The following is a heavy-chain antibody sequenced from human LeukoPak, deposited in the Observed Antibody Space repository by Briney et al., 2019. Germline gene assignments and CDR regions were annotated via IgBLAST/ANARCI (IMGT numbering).Heavy chain of an antibody. CDR2: ISYDGSNK. CDR3: ARSGYGLDYFDY. D-gene: IGHD3-22*01. J-gene: IGHJ4*02. CDR1: EFAFSTYN. V-gene: IGHV3-30-3*01. Sequence: GGSLRLSCAASEFAFSTYNMNWVRQAPGKGLEWVAVISYDGSNKYYTDSVKGRFTISRDNSKNTLYLQMNSLRAEDTAVYYCARSGYGLDYFDYWGQGTLVTVSS.